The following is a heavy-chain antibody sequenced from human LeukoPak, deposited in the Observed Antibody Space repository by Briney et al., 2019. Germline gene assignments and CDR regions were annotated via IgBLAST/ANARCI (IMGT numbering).Heavy chain of an antibody. J-gene: IGHJ4*02. D-gene: IGHD4-17*01. V-gene: IGHV1-46*01. CDR2: INPSGGST. CDR3: AREAVTRNYFDY. CDR1: GYTFTSYY. Sequence: GASVKVSCKASGYTFTSYYMHWVRQAPGQGLEWMGIINPSGGSTSYAQKFQGRVTMTRDTSTSTVYMELSSLRAEDTAVYYCAREAVTRNYFDYWGQGTLVTVSS.